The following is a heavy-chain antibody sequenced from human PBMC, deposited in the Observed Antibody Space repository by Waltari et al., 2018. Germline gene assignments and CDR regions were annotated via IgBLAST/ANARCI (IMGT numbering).Heavy chain of an antibody. CDR1: S. CDR2: ISSSSSYI. CDR3: ARDPTPVPAAMWYYYYMDV. Sequence: EVQLVESGGGLVKPGGSLRLYSMNWVRQAPGKGLEWVSSISSSSSYIYYADSVKGRFTIARDKAKNTLYLQMNSLRAEDTAVYYCARDPTPVPAAMWYYYYMDVWGKGTTVTVSS. J-gene: IGHJ6*03. D-gene: IGHD2-2*01. V-gene: IGHV3-21*03.